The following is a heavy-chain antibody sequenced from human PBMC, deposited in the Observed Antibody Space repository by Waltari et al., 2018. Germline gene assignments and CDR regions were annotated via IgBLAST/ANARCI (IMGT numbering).Heavy chain of an antibody. J-gene: IGHJ4*02. V-gene: IGHV3-23*01. D-gene: IGHD3-22*01. CDR3: AKDAYYYDSSGYYYFDY. Sequence: EVQLLESGGGLVQPGGSLRLSCAASGFTFSSYAMSWFRQAPGKGLEWVSAISGSGGSTYYADSVKGRFTISRDNSKNTLYLQMNSLRAEDTAVYYCAKDAYYYDSSGYYYFDYWGQGTLVTVSS. CDR2: ISGSGGST. CDR1: GFTFSSYA.